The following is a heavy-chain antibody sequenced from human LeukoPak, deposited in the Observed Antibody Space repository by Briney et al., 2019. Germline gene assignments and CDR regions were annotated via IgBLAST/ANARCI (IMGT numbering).Heavy chain of an antibody. D-gene: IGHD3-22*01. Sequence: PSETLSLTCTVSGGSISGYYLNWIRQPPGKGLEWIGYISTSGNTNYNPSLKSRVTISVDTSRNQFSLRLSSVTAADTAVYYCARQRGYYDSSGYYLRAFDIWGQGTMVTVSS. V-gene: IGHV4-4*09. CDR1: GGSISGYY. CDR3: ARQRGYYDSSGYYLRAFDI. CDR2: ISTSGNT. J-gene: IGHJ3*02.